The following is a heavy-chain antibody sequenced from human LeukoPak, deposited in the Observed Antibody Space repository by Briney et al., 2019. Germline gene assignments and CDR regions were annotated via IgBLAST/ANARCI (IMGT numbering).Heavy chain of an antibody. V-gene: IGHV1-8*03. CDR1: GYIFSDFD. CDR2: MNPNSGNP. Sequence: GASVKLSCKASGYIFSDFDINWVRQTSGQGLEWVAWMNPNSGNPAYAQELQGRATVSGNISISTAYLELRSLTSDDTAVYYCARCSPGDSSNFYAVLQYWGQGTQVTVST. CDR3: ARCSPGDSSNFYAVLQY. D-gene: IGHD3-22*01. J-gene: IGHJ4*02.